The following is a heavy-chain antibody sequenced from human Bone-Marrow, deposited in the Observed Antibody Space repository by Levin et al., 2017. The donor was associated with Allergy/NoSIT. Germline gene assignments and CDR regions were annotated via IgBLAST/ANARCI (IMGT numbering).Heavy chain of an antibody. V-gene: IGHV3-53*01. CDR3: ARDGLDGDDYDGGASYWYFDI. Sequence: VASVKVSCAASGFSVSTSYMSWVRQAPGKGLEWVSVLYAGGDTYYADSVRGRFSVSRDDSKNTLYLQMNSLRVEDTAVYYCARDGLDGDDYDGGASYWYFDIWGRGTGVTVSS. D-gene: IGHD4-17*01. CDR1: GFSVSTSY. J-gene: IGHJ2*01. CDR2: LYAGGDT.